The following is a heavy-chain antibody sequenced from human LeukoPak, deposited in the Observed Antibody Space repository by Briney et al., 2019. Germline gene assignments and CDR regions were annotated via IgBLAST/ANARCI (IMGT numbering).Heavy chain of an antibody. CDR3: AREGSGSYSSYYYYGMDV. CDR1: GFTFSSYG. CDR2: IRYDGSNK. Sequence: GGSLRLSCAASGFTFSSYGMHWVRQAPGKGLEWVAFIRYDGSNKYYADSVKGRFTISRDNSKNTLYLQMNSLRAEDTAVFYCAREGSGSYSSYYYYGMDVWGQGTTVTVSS. D-gene: IGHD3-10*01. J-gene: IGHJ6*02. V-gene: IGHV3-30*02.